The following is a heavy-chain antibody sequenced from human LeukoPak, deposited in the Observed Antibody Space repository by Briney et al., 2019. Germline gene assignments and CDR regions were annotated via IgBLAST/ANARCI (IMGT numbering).Heavy chain of an antibody. CDR1: GGSISSYF. CDR3: ASGTPTVTSLGY. V-gene: IGHV4-59*01. D-gene: IGHD4-17*01. Sequence: SETLSLTCTVSGGSISSYFWTWIRQPPGRGLEWIGYIYYSGSTNHNPSLKSRVTISVDTSKNQFSLKLSSVTAADTAVYYCASGTPTVTSLGYWGQGTLVTVSS. J-gene: IGHJ4*02. CDR2: IYYSGST.